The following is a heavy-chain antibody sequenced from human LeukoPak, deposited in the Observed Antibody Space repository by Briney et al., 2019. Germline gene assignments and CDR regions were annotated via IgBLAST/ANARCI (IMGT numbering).Heavy chain of an antibody. J-gene: IGHJ6*03. CDR2: ISAYNGNT. CDR3: ASSSGGYYGDYYYMDV. V-gene: IGHV1-18*01. D-gene: IGHD1-26*01. CDR1: GYTFTSYG. Sequence: ASVKVSCKASGYTFTSYGISWVRQAPGQGLEWMGWISAYNGNTNYAQKLQGRVTMTTDTSTSTAYMELRSLRSDDTAVYYCASSSGGYYGDYYYMDVWGKGTTVTVSS.